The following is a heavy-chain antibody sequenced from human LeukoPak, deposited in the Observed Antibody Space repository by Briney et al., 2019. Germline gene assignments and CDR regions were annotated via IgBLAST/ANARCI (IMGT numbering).Heavy chain of an antibody. D-gene: IGHD6-13*01. CDR2: INPNSGGT. CDR3: ARGIAAAGNYDWFDP. J-gene: IGHJ5*02. V-gene: IGHV1-2*02. CDR1: GYTFTGYY. Sequence: ASVKVSCKASGYTFTGYYMHWVRQAPGQGLEWMGWINPNSGGTTYAQKFQGRVTMTRDTSISTAYMELSRLRSDDTAVYYCARGIAAAGNYDWFDPWGQGTLVTVSS.